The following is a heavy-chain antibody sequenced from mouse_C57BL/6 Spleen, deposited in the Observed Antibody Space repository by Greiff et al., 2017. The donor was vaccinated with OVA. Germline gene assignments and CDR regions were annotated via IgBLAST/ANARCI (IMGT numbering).Heavy chain of an antibody. Sequence: EVKLQQSGPELVKPGASVKISCKASGYTFTDYYMNWVKQSHGKSLEWIGDINPNNGGTSYNQKFKGKATLTVDKSSSTAYMELRSLTSEDSAVYYCARSDYDYGDYYAMDYWGQGTSVTVSS. D-gene: IGHD2-4*01. CDR3: ARSDYDYGDYYAMDY. CDR1: GYTFTDYY. V-gene: IGHV1-26*01. CDR2: INPNNGGT. J-gene: IGHJ4*01.